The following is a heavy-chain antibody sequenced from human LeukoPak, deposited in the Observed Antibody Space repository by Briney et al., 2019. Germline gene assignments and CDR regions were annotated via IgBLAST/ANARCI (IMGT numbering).Heavy chain of an antibody. J-gene: IGHJ4*02. V-gene: IGHV1-2*02. D-gene: IGHD3-10*01. CDR2: INPNSGGT. CDR1: GYTFTSYD. CDR3: ARDPGSGSYSDY. Sequence: ASVKVSCKASGYTFTSYDINWVRQATGQGLEWMGWINPNSGGTNYAQKFQGRVTMTRDTSISTAYMELSSLRSEDTAVYYCARDPGSGSYSDYWGQGTLVTVSS.